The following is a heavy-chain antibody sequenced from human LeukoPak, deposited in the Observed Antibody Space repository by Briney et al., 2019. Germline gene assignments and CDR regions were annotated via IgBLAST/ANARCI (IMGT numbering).Heavy chain of an antibody. V-gene: IGHV3-30*03. Sequence: GGSLRLSCAASGFTFSSYGMHWVRQAPGKGLEWVSIVSYDGSNKYYADSVKGRFTISRDNSKNTLYLQMNSLRAEDTAVYYCARASSISDYWGQGTLVTVSS. J-gene: IGHJ4*02. CDR2: VSYDGSNK. D-gene: IGHD2-2*01. CDR1: GFTFSSYG. CDR3: ARASSISDY.